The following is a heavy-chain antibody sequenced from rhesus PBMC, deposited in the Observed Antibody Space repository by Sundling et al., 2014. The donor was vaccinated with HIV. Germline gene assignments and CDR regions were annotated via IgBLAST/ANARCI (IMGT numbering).Heavy chain of an antibody. CDR1: GGSISDTYR. Sequence: QVQLQESGPGVVKPSETLSLTCAVSGGSISDTYRWTWIRQPPGKGLEWIGYIYGRSINTNYNPSLKSRVTVSKDTSKNQFSLNLSSVTAADTALYYCARSNPLYLDFDVWGPGVLVTVS. CDR3: ARSNPLYLDFDV. V-gene: IGHV4S10*01. D-gene: IGHD3-3*01. J-gene: IGHJ5-1*01. CDR2: IYGRSINT.